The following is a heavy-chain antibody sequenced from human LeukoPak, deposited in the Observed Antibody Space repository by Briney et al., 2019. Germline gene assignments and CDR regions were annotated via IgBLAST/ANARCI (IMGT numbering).Heavy chain of an antibody. V-gene: IGHV3-74*01. D-gene: IGHD1-14*01. CDR3: AIGSELDY. Sequence: GGSLRLSCAASGFTFSSYWMHWVRHAPGKWLVWVSRIISDGSSTTYADSVKGRFTITRDNAKNTLYRQMNRLRAEETVVYCCAIGSELDYCGQGTLVTVSS. J-gene: IGHJ4*02. CDR1: GFTFSSYW. CDR2: IISDGSST.